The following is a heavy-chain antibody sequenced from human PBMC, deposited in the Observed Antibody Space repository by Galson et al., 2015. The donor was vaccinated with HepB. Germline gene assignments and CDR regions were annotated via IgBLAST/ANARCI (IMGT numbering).Heavy chain of an antibody. Sequence: SLRLSCAASGFTFSNAWMSWVRQAPGKGLEWVGRIKSKTDGGTTDYAAPVKGRFTISRDDSKNTLYLQMNSLKTEDTAVYYCTTYIVVVIATSHDAFDIWGQGTMVTVSS. V-gene: IGHV3-15*01. D-gene: IGHD2-21*01. CDR3: TTYIVVVIATSHDAFDI. CDR2: IKSKTDGGTT. J-gene: IGHJ3*02. CDR1: GFTFSNAW.